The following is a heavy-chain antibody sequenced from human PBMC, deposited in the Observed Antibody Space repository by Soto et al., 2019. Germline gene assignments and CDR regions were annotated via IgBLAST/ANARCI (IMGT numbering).Heavy chain of an antibody. CDR2: MSGIGDRI. CDR3: VKDPVPGGTGGDWFDY. Sequence: EVQLLESGGGLVQPGGSLRLSCAVSGFTFSSYAMTWVRQAPGKGLEWVSLMSGIGDRIVYADSVKGRFTISRDNSVTTLYLHMWSVRHDDTAVYYWVKDPVPGGTGGDWFDYWGQGTLCTVSS. CDR1: GFTFSSYA. V-gene: IGHV3-23*01. D-gene: IGHD2-21*02. J-gene: IGHJ4*02.